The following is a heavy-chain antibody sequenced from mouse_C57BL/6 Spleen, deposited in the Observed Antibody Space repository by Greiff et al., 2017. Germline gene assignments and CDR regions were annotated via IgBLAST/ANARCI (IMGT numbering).Heavy chain of an antibody. D-gene: IGHD2-3*01. CDR3: ARYIDGYYAMDY. CDR1: GFTFTDYY. Sequence: EVQGVESGGGLVQPGGSLSLSCAASGFTFTDYYMSWVRQPPGKALEWLGFIRNKANGYTTEYSASVQGRFTISRDNSQSILYLQMNALRAEDSAAYYCARYIDGYYAMDYWGQGTSVTVSS. V-gene: IGHV7-3*01. CDR2: IRNKANGYTT. J-gene: IGHJ4*01.